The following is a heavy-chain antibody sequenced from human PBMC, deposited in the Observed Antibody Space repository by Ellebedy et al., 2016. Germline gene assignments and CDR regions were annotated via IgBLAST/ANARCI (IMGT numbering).Heavy chain of an antibody. V-gene: IGHV3-7*03. J-gene: IGHJ4*02. CDR3: ARDNLGDYLYDY. CDR2: LNEDGSKK. CDR1: GFTFSHYW. D-gene: IGHD4-17*01. Sequence: GGSLRLSCAASGFTFSHYWMTWVRLAPGRGLEWVANLNEDGSKKYYVDSITGRFTISRDNAKNSLYLQMNSLGAEDTAVYYCARDNLGDYLYDYWGQGTLVTVSS.